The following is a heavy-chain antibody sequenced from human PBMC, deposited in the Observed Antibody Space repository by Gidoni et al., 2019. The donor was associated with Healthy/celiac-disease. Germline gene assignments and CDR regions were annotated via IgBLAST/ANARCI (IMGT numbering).Heavy chain of an antibody. J-gene: IGHJ4*02. D-gene: IGHD3-22*01. CDR2: IWYDGSNK. CDR3: ARALGYYDSSGYSDY. Sequence: RQAPGKGLEWVAVIWYDGSNKYYADSVKGRFTISRDNSKNTLYLQMNSLRAEDTAVYYCARALGYYDSSGYSDYWGQGTLVNVSS. V-gene: IGHV3-33*01.